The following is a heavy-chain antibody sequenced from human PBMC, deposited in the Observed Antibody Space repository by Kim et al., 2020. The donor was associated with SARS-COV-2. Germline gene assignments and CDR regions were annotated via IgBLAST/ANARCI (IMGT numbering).Heavy chain of an antibody. CDR1: GASITTFS. J-gene: IGHJ5*01. CDR3: VRSSRKSAVNRYWFDA. V-gene: IGHV4-4*07. D-gene: IGHD4-17*01. CDR2: IYATGTT. Sequence: SETLSLTCTVSGASITTFSWAWIRQSAGKGLEWIGHIYATGTTTHNPSLTSRLTISRDTSKNQFSLKLTSVTAADTAIYYCVRSSRKSAVNRYWFDAWGQGILVTVSS.